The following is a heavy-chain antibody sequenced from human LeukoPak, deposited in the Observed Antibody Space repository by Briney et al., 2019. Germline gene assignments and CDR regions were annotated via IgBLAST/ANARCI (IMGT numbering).Heavy chain of an antibody. Sequence: PGGSLRLSCVASGFTLRSYVMNWVRQAPGKGLEWVSYISSSGSTIYYADSVQGRFTISRDNAKNSLYLQMNSLRAEDTAVYYCAELGITMIGGVWGKGTTVTISS. CDR1: GFTLRSYV. V-gene: IGHV3-48*03. D-gene: IGHD3-10*02. CDR2: ISSSGSTI. J-gene: IGHJ6*04. CDR3: AELGITMIGGV.